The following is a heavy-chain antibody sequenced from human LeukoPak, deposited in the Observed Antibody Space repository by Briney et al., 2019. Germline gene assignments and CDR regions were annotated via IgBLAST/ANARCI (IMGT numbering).Heavy chain of an antibody. V-gene: IGHV4-4*07. CDR2: IYTSGST. D-gene: IGHD5-18*01. Sequence: SETLYLTCTVSGGSISSYYWSWIRQPAGKGLEWIGRIYTSGSTNYNPSLKSRVTMSVDTSKNQFSLKLSSVTAADTAVYYCAREKKGIQLWLRNRVYFDYWGQGTLVTVSS. CDR3: AREKKGIQLWLRNRVYFDY. J-gene: IGHJ4*02. CDR1: GGSISSYY.